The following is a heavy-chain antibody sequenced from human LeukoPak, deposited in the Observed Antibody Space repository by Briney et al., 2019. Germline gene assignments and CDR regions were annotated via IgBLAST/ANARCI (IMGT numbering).Heavy chain of an antibody. CDR2: IYYSGST. CDR3: ARKYNGYGGWIDY. Sequence: SETLSLTCTVANDSINNYYSSWIRQPPGKGLEWIGYIYYSGSTNYNPSLKSRVTISLDTSENQFSLKLSSVTAADTAVYYCARKYNGYGGWIDYWAQGSLVTVSS. D-gene: IGHD5-12*01. CDR1: NDSINNYY. V-gene: IGHV4-59*01. J-gene: IGHJ4*02.